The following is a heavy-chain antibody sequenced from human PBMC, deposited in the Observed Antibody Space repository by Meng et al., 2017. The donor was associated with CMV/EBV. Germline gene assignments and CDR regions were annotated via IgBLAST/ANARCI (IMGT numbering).Heavy chain of an antibody. D-gene: IGHD5-24*01. J-gene: IGHJ4*02. CDR2: IYYSGST. Sequence: SAGSISSGGCYWSVSRQHPGKGLGWIGYIYYSGSTYYNPSLKSRVTISVDTSKNQFSLKLSSMTAADTAVYYCARVVEMATNAYLDYWGQGTLVTVSS. CDR1: AGSISSGGCY. V-gene: IGHV4-31*02. CDR3: ARVVEMATNAYLDY.